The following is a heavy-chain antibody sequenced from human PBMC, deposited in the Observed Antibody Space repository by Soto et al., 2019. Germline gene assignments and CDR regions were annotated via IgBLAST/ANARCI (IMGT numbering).Heavy chain of an antibody. CDR3: ARAIVVVAATSWGMDV. CDR2: IWYDGSNK. D-gene: IGHD2-15*01. CDR1: GFTFSSYG. V-gene: IGHV3-33*01. Sequence: GGSLRLSCAASGFTFSSYGMHWVRQAPGKGLEWVAVIWYDGSNKYYADSVKGRFTISRDNSKNTLYLQMNSLRAEDTAVYYCARAIVVVAATSWGMDVWGQGTTVTVS. J-gene: IGHJ6*02.